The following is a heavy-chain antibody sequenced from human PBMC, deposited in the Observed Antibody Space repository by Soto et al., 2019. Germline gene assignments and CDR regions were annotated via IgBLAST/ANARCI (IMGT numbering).Heavy chain of an antibody. J-gene: IGHJ4*02. D-gene: IGHD6-19*01. CDR1: GFTFDDYA. Sequence: EVQLVESGGGLVQPGRSLRLSCAASGFTFDDYAMHWVRQAPGKGLEWVSGISWNSGSIGYADSVKGRFTISRDNAKNHLYLQINSLRAEDTALYYCAKSRGLYSSGWTFDYWGQGTLVTVSA. V-gene: IGHV3-9*01. CDR2: ISWNSGSI. CDR3: AKSRGLYSSGWTFDY.